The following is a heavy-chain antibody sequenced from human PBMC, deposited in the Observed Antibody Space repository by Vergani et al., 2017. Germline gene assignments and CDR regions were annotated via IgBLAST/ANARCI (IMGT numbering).Heavy chain of an antibody. V-gene: IGHV3-7*03. CDR3: ARGYCTNSICRGKVDS. CDR1: EFILGTYW. Sequence: DVQIVESGGGLVQPGGSLRLSCTGSEFILGTYWMTWVRQAPRKGLEWVASIKQDGSEKQYVDSVKGRFTITRDNSKDTLYLQMNSLRAEDTAVYYCARGYCTNSICRGKVDSWGQGTLVTVSS. J-gene: IGHJ4*02. CDR2: IKQDGSEK. D-gene: IGHD2-8*01.